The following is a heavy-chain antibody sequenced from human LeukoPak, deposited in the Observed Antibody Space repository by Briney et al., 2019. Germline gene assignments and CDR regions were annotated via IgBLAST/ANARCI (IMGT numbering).Heavy chain of an antibody. CDR2: ISGSGGST. CDR1: GLTFSSSW. J-gene: IGHJ4*02. D-gene: IGHD2-2*01. CDR3: AKGGRYCSSTSCLYYFDY. Sequence: PGGSLRLSCAVSGLTFSSSWMDWVRQAPGKGLEWVSAISGSGGSTYYADSVKGRFTISRDNSKNTLYLQMNSLRAEDTAVYYCAKGGRYCSSTSCLYYFDYWGQGTLVTVSS. V-gene: IGHV3-23*01.